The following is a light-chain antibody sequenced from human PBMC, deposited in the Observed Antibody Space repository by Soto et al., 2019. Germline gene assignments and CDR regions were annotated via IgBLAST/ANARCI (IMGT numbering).Light chain of an antibody. Sequence: QSVLTQPPSVSETPGQRVTISCSGSSSNIGSNTVTWYRQLPETAPKLLIYRNTQRPSGVPDRFSGSKSGTSASLAISGLQSEDEADYYCAVWDDSLNGFVFGTGTKLTVL. V-gene: IGLV1-44*01. CDR1: SSNIGSNT. CDR2: RNT. J-gene: IGLJ1*01. CDR3: AVWDDSLNGFV.